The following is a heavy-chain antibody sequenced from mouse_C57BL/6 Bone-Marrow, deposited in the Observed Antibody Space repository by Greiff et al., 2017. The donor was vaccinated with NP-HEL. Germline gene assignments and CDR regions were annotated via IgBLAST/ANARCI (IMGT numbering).Heavy chain of an antibody. D-gene: IGHD2-5*01. Sequence: EVNVVESGGGLVQPGESLKLSCESNEYEFPSHDMSWVRKTPEKRLELVAAINSDGGSTYYPDTMERRFIISRDNTKKSLYLQRSSLRSEDTALYYCARDYINFWCAYWGQGALVTVSA. CDR1: EYEFPSHD. CDR2: INSDGGST. J-gene: IGHJ3*01. CDR3: ARDYINFWCAY. V-gene: IGHV5-2*01.